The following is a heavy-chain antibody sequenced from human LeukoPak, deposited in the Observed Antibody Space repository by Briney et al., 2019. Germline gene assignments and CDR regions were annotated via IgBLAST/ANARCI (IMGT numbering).Heavy chain of an antibody. Sequence: PGGSLRLSCSASGFIFRNHPMHWVRQAPGKGLECVSGISNGGGSTYYADSVTGRFTISRDNSKNTLYLQMNSLRAEDTAVYYCARIGQQLVRGGMDVWGQGTTVTVSS. V-gene: IGHV3-64*04. CDR1: GFIFRNHP. CDR2: ISNGGGST. J-gene: IGHJ6*02. CDR3: ARIGQQLVRGGMDV. D-gene: IGHD6-13*01.